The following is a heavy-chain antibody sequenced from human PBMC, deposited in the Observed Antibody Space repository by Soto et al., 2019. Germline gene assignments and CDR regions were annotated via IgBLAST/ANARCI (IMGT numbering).Heavy chain of an antibody. J-gene: IGHJ3*01. CDR3: AREIRAARGSDVFDV. CDR1: GVSVSDDDYH. CDR2: IYHSGPT. V-gene: IGHV4-30-4*01. D-gene: IGHD6-13*01. Sequence: QVQLQESGPGLVTPSQTLSLLCTVTGVSVSDDDYHWGWVRQPPGKGLEWIGCIYHSGPTYYNSSLNSRLTMTVDTSKNQFSLKLTSVTVADTGLYFCAREIRAARGSDVFDVWGQGKMVTVSS.